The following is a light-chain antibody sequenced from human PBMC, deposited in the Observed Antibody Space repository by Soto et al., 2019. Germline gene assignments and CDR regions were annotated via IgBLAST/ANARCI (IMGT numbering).Light chain of an antibody. CDR2: EVS. Sequence: QSVLTQPASVSGSPGQSITMSCTGSRSDVGGYNLVSWYQQHPGKAPKLMIYEVSKRPSGVSNRFSGPKSGNTASLTISGLQAEDEADYYCSSYAGSSTFVVFGGGTKLTVL. CDR1: RSDVGGYNL. V-gene: IGLV2-23*02. J-gene: IGLJ2*01. CDR3: SSYAGSSTFVV.